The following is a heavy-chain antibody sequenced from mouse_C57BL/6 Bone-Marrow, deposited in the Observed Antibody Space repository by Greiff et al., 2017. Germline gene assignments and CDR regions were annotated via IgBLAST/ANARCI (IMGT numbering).Heavy chain of an antibody. CDR2: IDPNGGGT. D-gene: IGHD3-1*01. Sequence: QVQLQQSGAELVKPGASVKLSCKASGYTFTSYWMHWVKQRPGRGLAWIGRIDPNGGGTKYNENFKSKATLTVDKPSSTAYMQLSSLTSEDAAVYYCAEGYCTFAYWGQVTLVTVSA. CDR1: GYTFTSYW. V-gene: IGHV1-72*01. CDR3: AEGYCTFAY. J-gene: IGHJ3*01.